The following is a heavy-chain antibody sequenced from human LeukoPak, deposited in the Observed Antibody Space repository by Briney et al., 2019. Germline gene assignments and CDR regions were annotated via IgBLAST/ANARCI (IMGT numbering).Heavy chain of an antibody. V-gene: IGHV4-61*02. Sequence: SETLSLTCTVSGGSISSGSYYWSWIRQPSGKGLEWIGRIYTSGSTNYNPSLKSRVTISVDTSKNQFSLKLSSVTAADTAVYYCAREGLDWFGEPPYYYYMDVWDKGTTVTISS. CDR3: AREGLDWFGEPPYYYYMDV. J-gene: IGHJ6*03. CDR1: GGSISSGSYY. D-gene: IGHD3-10*01. CDR2: IYTSGST.